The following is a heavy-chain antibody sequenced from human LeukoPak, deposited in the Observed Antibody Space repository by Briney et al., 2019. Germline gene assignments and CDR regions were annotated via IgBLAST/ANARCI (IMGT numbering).Heavy chain of an antibody. CDR2: INPNSGGT. CDR3: ARVRGYYYYYGVDV. CDR1: GYTFTVYY. J-gene: IGHJ6*02. Sequence: ASVKVSCKASGYTFTVYYMHWVRQAPGQGLEWMGWINPNSGGTNYAQKFQGRVTMTRDTSISTAYMELSRLRSDDTAVYYCARVRGYYYYYGVDVWGQGTTVTVSS. V-gene: IGHV1-2*02.